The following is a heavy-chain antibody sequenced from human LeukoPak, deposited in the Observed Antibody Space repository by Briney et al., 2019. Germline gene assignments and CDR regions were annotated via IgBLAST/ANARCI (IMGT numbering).Heavy chain of an antibody. D-gene: IGHD3-10*01. J-gene: IGHJ4*02. CDR1: GFQVIRNH. V-gene: IGHV3-66*01. CDR3: ARDHEVRGFFDD. CDR2: IYSDGGT. Sequence: SGGPLTLPCAPSGFQVIRNHMSGAGKAPGRGREGVSFIYSDGGTVYADSVRGRFTISRDNSKNTLYLQMSSLRAEDTAVYYCARDHEVRGFFDDWGQGTLVTVSS.